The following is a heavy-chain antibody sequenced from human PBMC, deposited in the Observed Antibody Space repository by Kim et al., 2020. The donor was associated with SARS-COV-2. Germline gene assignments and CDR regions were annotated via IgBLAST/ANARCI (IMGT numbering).Heavy chain of an antibody. D-gene: IGHD6-6*01. Sequence: SETLSLTCAVYGGSFSGYYWSWIRQPPGKGLEWIGEINHSGSTNYNPSLKSRVTISVDTSKNQFSLKLSSVTAADTAVYYCARGTGQLVRNYYYYYMDVWGKGTTVTVSS. CDR1: GGSFSGYY. CDR3: ARGTGQLVRNYYYYYMDV. CDR2: INHSGST. J-gene: IGHJ6*03. V-gene: IGHV4-34*01.